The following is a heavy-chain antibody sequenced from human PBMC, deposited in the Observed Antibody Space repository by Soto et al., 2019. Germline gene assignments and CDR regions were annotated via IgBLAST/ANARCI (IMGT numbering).Heavy chain of an antibody. CDR2: ISGSGGST. J-gene: IGHJ5*02. Sequence: PGGSLRLSCAASGFTFSIYAMSWVRHAPGKGLEWVSAISGSGGSTYYADSVKGRFTISRDNSKNTLYLQMNSLRAEDTAVYYCAKGRGYSYGYRPNWFDPWGQGTLVTVSS. V-gene: IGHV3-23*01. CDR1: GFTFSIYA. D-gene: IGHD5-18*01. CDR3: AKGRGYSYGYRPNWFDP.